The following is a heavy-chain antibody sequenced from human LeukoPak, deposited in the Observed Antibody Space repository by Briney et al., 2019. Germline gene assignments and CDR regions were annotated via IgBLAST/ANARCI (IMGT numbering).Heavy chain of an antibody. CDR1: GFTFSDYY. D-gene: IGHD2-2*01. Sequence: GGSLRLSCAASGFTFSDYYMSWLRQAPGKGLERVSYISSSGSTIYYADSVKGRFTISRDNAKNSLYLQMNSLRAEDTAVYYRARVVGYCSSTSCYEAFDIWGQGTMVTVSS. J-gene: IGHJ3*02. CDR2: ISSSGSTI. CDR3: ARVVGYCSSTSCYEAFDI. V-gene: IGHV3-11*01.